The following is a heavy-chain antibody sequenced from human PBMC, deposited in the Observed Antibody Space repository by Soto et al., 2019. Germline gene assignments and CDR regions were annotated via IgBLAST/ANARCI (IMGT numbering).Heavy chain of an antibody. CDR1: GGSISSGDYY. V-gene: IGHV4-30-4*01. D-gene: IGHD4-17*01. CDR3: ARDHHVDQTVGGGVDY. Sequence: QVQLQESGPGLVKPSQTLSLTCTVSGGSISSGDYYWSWIRQPPGKGLEWIGYIYYNGITYYKPSLTSRVTISVDTSRNQFSLKLNSVTAADTAVYYCARDHHVDQTVGGGVDYWGQGTLVTVSS. CDR2: IYYNGIT. J-gene: IGHJ4*02.